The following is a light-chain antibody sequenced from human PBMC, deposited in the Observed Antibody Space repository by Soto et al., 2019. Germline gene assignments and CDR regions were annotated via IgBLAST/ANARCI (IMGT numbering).Light chain of an antibody. CDR3: LQYNNWPPYT. Sequence: EIVMTQSPATLSVSPGERATLSCRASQSVSSNLAWYKQKPGQAPRLLIYGASTRATGIPARFSGSGSGPEFTLTISSLKSEDFAVYYWLQYNNWPPYTFGEETKLEIK. CDR2: GAS. V-gene: IGKV3-15*01. J-gene: IGKJ2*01. CDR1: QSVSSN.